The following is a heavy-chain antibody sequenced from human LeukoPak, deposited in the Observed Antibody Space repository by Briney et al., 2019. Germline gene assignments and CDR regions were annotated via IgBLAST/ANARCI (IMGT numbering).Heavy chain of an antibody. CDR2: FDPEDGET. CDR3: ATGLRVQVWGVFDI. Sequence: ASVKVSCKVSGYTLTELSMHWVRQAPGKGLEWMGGFDPEDGETIYAQKFQGRVTMTEDTSTDTAYMELSSLRSEDTAVFYCATGLRVQVWGVFDIWGKGKMVTASS. CDR1: GYTLTELS. J-gene: IGHJ3*02. V-gene: IGHV1-24*01. D-gene: IGHD3-16*01.